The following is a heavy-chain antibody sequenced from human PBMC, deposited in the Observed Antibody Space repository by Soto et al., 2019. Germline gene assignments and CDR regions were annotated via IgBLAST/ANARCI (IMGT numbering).Heavy chain of an antibody. CDR2: IYYSGST. V-gene: IGHV4-39*01. CDR3: ARLEGLATISYYFDY. CDR1: GGSVSSSNYY. Sequence: SETLSLTCTVSGGSVSSSNYYWGWIRQSPGKGLEWIGSIYYSGSTYYNPSLESRVTISIDKSKNQFSLKVISVTAADTAVYYCARLEGLATISYYFDYWGQGTLVTVSS. D-gene: IGHD3-9*01. J-gene: IGHJ4*02.